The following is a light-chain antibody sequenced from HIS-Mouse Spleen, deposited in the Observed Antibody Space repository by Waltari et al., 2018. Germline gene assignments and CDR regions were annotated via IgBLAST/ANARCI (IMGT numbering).Light chain of an antibody. CDR1: QSVSSSY. V-gene: IGKV3-20*01. J-gene: IGKJ2*01. CDR2: GAF. CDR3: QQYGSSPPMYT. Sequence: EIVLTQSPGTLSLSPGERATLSCRASQSVSSSYLAWYQQKPGQAPRLLIYGAFSRATGIPVRFSGSGSGTDFTLTISRLEPEDFAVYYCQQYGSSPPMYTFGQGTKLEIK.